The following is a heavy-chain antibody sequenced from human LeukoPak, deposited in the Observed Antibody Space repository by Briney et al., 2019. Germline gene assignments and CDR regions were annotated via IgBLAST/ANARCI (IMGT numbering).Heavy chain of an antibody. V-gene: IGHV4-38-2*02. CDR2: ISHSGSA. Sequence: PSETLSLTCTVSGYSITSGYYWGDIRQSPGKGLEWVGSISHSGSANSNPSLKSRVDIFLEMSKNQFSLELRSVTAADTATDYCTRLSNYGSVSYYNGGFYYMDVWGKGTTVTVSS. CDR1: GYSITSGYY. J-gene: IGHJ6*03. CDR3: TRLSNYGSVSYYNGGFYYMDV. D-gene: IGHD3-10*01.